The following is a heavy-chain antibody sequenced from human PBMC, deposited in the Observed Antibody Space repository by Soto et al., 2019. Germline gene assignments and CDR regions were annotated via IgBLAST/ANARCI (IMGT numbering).Heavy chain of an antibody. D-gene: IGHD2-2*01. CDR2: ISVYNGNT. CDR1: GYTFSSHD. Sequence: QVQLVQSGVEVKKPGASVKVSCKASGYTFSSHDISWVRQAPGQGLEWLGWISVYNGNTNYEHKFQGRVTMTTDTSTSTAYTELSSLGSEDTVVYYCARYTPVVIRAATAFDIWGQGTRVTVSS. J-gene: IGHJ3*02. CDR3: ARYTPVVIRAATAFDI. V-gene: IGHV1-18*01.